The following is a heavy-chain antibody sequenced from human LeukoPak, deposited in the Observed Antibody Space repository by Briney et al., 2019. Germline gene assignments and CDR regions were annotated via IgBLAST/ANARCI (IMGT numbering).Heavy chain of an antibody. J-gene: IGHJ4*02. V-gene: IGHV4-59*01. CDR3: AASSSWYFGFDY. D-gene: IGHD6-13*01. CDR2: ISYSGST. CDR1: GGSISNYY. Sequence: SETLSLTCTVSGGSISNYYWSWIRQPPGKELEWIGDISYSGSTTYKPSLMSRVTISVDTSKNQFSLKLNSVTAADTAVYYCAASSSWYFGFDYWGQGTLVTVSS.